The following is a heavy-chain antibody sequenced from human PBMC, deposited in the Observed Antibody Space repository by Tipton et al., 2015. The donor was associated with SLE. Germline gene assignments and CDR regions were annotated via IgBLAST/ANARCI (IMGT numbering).Heavy chain of an antibody. CDR3: ARAVQQPVLAYFDY. V-gene: IGHV1-69*05. CDR2: IIFDTP. D-gene: IGHD6-13*01. Sequence: QLVQSGAEVKKPGSSVKVSCKASGGTFSSYGISWVRQAPGQGLEWMGGIIFDTPNYAQSFQGRVTITTDESTGTAYMELSSLRSEDTAVYYCARAVQQPVLAYFDYWGQGTLVTVSS. CDR1: GGTFSSYG. J-gene: IGHJ4*02.